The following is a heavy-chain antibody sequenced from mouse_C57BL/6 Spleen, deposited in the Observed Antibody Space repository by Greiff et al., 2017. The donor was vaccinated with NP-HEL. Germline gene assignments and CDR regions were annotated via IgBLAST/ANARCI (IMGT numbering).Heavy chain of an antibody. CDR2: INPSNGGT. Sequence: VQLQQPGTELVKPGASVKLSCKASGYTFTSYWMHWVKQRPGQGLEWIGNINPSNGGTNYNEKFKSKATLTVDKSSSTAYMQLSSLTSEDSAVYYCARKKIYYGNYDYFDYWGQGTTLTVSS. CDR1: GYTFTSYW. D-gene: IGHD2-1*01. V-gene: IGHV1-53*01. J-gene: IGHJ2*01. CDR3: ARKKIYYGNYDYFDY.